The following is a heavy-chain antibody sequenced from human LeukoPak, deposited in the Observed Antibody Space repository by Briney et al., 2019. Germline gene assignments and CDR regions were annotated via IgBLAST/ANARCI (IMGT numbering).Heavy chain of an antibody. CDR2: IRSKGYGGTI. J-gene: IGHJ4*02. CDR1: AFIFGDYA. V-gene: IGHV3-49*04. CDR3: TRGPHSDFWSGYYFDY. D-gene: IGHD3-3*01. Sequence: PGGSLRLSCTASAFIFGDYAMSWVRQAPGKGLELVGFIRSKGYGGTIEYAASVKGRFTISRDDSKSIAYLQMNSLKTEDTAVYYCTRGPHSDFWSGYYFDYWGQGTLVTVSS.